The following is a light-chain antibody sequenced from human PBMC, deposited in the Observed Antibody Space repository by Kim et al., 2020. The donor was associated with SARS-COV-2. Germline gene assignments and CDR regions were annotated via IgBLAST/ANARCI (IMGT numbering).Light chain of an antibody. V-gene: IGLV1-44*01. CDR2: SND. Sequence: QSVLTQPPSASGTPGQRVSISCSGSRSNIGNNIVNWYQQLPGAAPKLLIYSNDRRPSGVPDRFSASKSGTTASLVINGLQSEDEAVYYCASWDDTLNGVFGGGTQLTVL. J-gene: IGLJ2*01. CDR1: RSNIGNNI. CDR3: ASWDDTLNGV.